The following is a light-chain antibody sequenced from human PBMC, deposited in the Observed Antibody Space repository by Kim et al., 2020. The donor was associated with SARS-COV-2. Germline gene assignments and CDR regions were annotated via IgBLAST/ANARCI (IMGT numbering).Light chain of an antibody. CDR2: GAS. J-gene: IGKJ2*01. Sequence: SVAPGERATLSCGARQSVSSNVAWYQQKPGQAPRLLIYGASTRATGIPARFSGSGSGTEFTLTISSLQSEGFAVYYCQQYNNWPYTFGQGTKLEI. CDR1: QSVSSN. CDR3: QQYNNWPYT. V-gene: IGKV3-15*01.